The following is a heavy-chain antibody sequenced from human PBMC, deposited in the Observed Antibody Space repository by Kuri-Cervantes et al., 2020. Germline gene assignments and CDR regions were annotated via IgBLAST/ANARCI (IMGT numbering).Heavy chain of an antibody. CDR3: ASPPYGDYEVGAFDI. Sequence: SETLSLTCTVSGGSVSSGSYYWSWIRQPPGKGLEWIGYIYYSGSTNYNPSLKSRVTISVDTSKNQFSLKLSSVTAADTAVYYCASPPYGDYEVGAFDIWGQGTMVTVSS. V-gene: IGHV4-61*01. D-gene: IGHD4-17*01. J-gene: IGHJ3*02. CDR2: IYYSGST. CDR1: GGSVSSGSYY.